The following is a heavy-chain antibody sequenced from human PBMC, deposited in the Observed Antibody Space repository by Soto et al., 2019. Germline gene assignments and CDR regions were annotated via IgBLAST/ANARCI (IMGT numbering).Heavy chain of an antibody. CDR3: ARDRSIAVAGTDWYCDL. D-gene: IGHD6-19*01. J-gene: IGHJ2*01. CDR1: GGSISSYY. V-gene: IGHV4-4*07. CDR2: IYTSGST. Sequence: SDTLSLTCTVSGGSISSYYWCWIRQPAGKGLEWIGRIYTSGSTNYNPSLKSRVTMSVDTSKNQFSLKLSSVTASEPAVYYCARDRSIAVAGTDWYCDLWGRGSLFTVSS.